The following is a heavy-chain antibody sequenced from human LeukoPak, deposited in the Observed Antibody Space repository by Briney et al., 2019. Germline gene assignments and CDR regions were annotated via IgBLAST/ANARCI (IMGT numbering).Heavy chain of an antibody. CDR3: AKDRGSYSRGAAFDI. CDR2: IWYDGSNK. Sequence: GGSLRLSCAASGFTFSSYGMHWVRQAPGKGLEWVAVIWYDGSNKYYADSVKGRFTISRDNSKNTLYVQMNSLRAEDTAVYYCAKDRGSYSRGAAFDIWGQGTMVTVPS. CDR1: GFTFSSYG. J-gene: IGHJ3*02. D-gene: IGHD1-26*01. V-gene: IGHV3-33*06.